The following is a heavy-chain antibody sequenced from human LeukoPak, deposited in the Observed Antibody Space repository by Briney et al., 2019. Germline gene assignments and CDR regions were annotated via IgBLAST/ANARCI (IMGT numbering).Heavy chain of an antibody. CDR1: RGSFSGYY. CDR3: VRRKWLRHVL. V-gene: IGHV4-34*01. D-gene: IGHD5-24*01. CDR2: IKHSGST. Sequence: SETLSLTCAVPRGSFSGYYRSWIRQPPGKGLEWIGEIKHSGSTNYNPYLKRRVTISVATSTNQFYLKLSSVTSAPTAVYYCVRRKWLRHVLWGERTLVSVST. J-gene: IGHJ4*02.